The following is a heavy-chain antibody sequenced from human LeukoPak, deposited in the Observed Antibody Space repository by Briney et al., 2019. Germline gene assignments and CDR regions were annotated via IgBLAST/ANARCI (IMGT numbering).Heavy chain of an antibody. CDR1: GSTFSIYE. CDR3: ARGRWFDP. J-gene: IGHJ5*02. V-gene: IGHV3-48*03. Sequence: PGGSLRLSCAASGSTFSIYEMNWVRQAPGKGLEWVSFISGSGSTIHFADSVKGRFTIFRDNAKNSLYLQMNSLRGEDTAVYYCARGRWFDPWGQGTLVTVSS. CDR2: ISGSGSTI.